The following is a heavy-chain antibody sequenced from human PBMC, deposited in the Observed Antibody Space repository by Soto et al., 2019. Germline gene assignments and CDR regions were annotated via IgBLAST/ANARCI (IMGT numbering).Heavy chain of an antibody. CDR2: IAPHRDGT. J-gene: IGHJ3*02. CDR1: GYSFTDYY. Sequence: QVQVVQSGAEVKKPVASVKVSCKASGYSFTDYYMHWIREAPGQGLEWMGWIAPHRDGTEFAQKFQGRITLTGDTSTSTAYMELKGLTSADSAVYFCAIGPYGDNAFDIWGQGTVVTVSS. D-gene: IGHD4-17*01. CDR3: AIGPYGDNAFDI. V-gene: IGHV1-2*02.